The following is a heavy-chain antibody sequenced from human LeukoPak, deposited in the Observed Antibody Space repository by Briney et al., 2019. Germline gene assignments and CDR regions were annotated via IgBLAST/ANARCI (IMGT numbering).Heavy chain of an antibody. CDR2: IYYSGST. V-gene: IGHV4-59*01. CDR1: GGSISSYY. J-gene: IGHJ4*02. D-gene: IGHD6-6*01. CDR3: ARALGYSSSAACFDY. Sequence: SETLSLTCTVSGGSISSYYWSWIRQPPGKGLEWIGYIYYSGSTNYNPSLKSRVTISVDTSKNQFSLKLSSVTAADTAVYYCARALGYSSSAACFDYWGQGTLVTVSP.